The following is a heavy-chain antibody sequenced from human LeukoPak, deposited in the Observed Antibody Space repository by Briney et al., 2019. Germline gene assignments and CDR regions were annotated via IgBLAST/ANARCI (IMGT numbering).Heavy chain of an antibody. J-gene: IGHJ6*03. CDR3: ARGRDSLPYNYYYYMDV. Sequence: SVKVSCKASGGTFSSYAISWVRQAPGQGLEWMGRIIPIFGTANYAQKFQGRVTITTDESTSTAYMELSSLRSEDTAVYYCARGRDSLPYNYYYYMDVWGKGTTVTVSS. D-gene: IGHD2-21*01. CDR1: GGTFSSYA. V-gene: IGHV1-69*05. CDR2: IIPIFGTA.